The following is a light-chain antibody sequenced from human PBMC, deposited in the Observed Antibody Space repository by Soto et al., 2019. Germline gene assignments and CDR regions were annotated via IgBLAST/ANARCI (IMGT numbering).Light chain of an antibody. Sequence: EIVMTQSPATLSVSPGETATLSRRASQHVSSNLAWYQQKPGQAPRLLIYGASTRATGIPARFSGSGSGTEFTLTISSLQSEDFAVYYCQQYNNWPRRTFGQGTKVDIK. CDR2: GAS. J-gene: IGKJ1*01. CDR3: QQYNNWPRRT. V-gene: IGKV3-15*01. CDR1: QHVSSN.